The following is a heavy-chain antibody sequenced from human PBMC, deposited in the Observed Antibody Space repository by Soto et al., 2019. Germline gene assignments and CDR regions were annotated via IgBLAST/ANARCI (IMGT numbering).Heavy chain of an antibody. J-gene: IGHJ4*02. CDR2: ISYSGST. CDR1: GGSISSYY. D-gene: IGHD2-2*02. CDR3: ARWIGGYCSSTGCYTFDY. Sequence: SETLSLTCTVSGGSISSYYWSWIRQPPGKGVEWIGYISYSGSTNYNPSLKSRVTISVDTSKNQFPLKLSSVTAADTAVYYCARWIGGYCSSTGCYTFDYWGQGTLVTVSS. V-gene: IGHV4-59*01.